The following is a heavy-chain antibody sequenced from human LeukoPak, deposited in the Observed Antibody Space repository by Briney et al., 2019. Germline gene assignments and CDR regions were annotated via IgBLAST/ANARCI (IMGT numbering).Heavy chain of an antibody. CDR2: IYRGGST. Sequence: GGSLRLSCAASGFTVGGNYMSWVRQAPGKGLEWVSIIYRGGSTNYADSVKGRFTISGDTSKNTLYLQTNSLRAEDTAVYYCATYYYDSSACKDWGQGTLVTVSS. CDR3: ATYYYDSSACKD. J-gene: IGHJ4*02. D-gene: IGHD3-22*01. CDR1: GFTVGGNY. V-gene: IGHV3-66*01.